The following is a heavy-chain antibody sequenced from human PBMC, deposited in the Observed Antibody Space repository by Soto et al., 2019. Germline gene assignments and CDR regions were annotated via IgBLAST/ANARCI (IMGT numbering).Heavy chain of an antibody. V-gene: IGHV4-34*01. Sequence: QVQLQQWGAGLLKPSETLSLTCAVYGGSFSGYYWSWIRQPPGKGLEWIGEINHSGSTNYNPSLKSRVTISVDTSKNQFSLKLSSVTAADTAVYYCARVTVAGRRAFDIWGLGTMVTVSS. CDR1: GGSFSGYY. J-gene: IGHJ3*02. CDR2: INHSGST. CDR3: ARVTVAGRRAFDI. D-gene: IGHD6-19*01.